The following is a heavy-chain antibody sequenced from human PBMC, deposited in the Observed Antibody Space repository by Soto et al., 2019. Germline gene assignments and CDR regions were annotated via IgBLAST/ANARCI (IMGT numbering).Heavy chain of an antibody. CDR1: GYTFPDYG. CDR2: IIPIFGTA. Sequence: GASVKVSCKASGYTFPDYGISWVRQAPGQGLEWMGGIIPIFGTANYAQKFQGRVTITADESTSTAYMELSSLRSEDTAVYYCARDRPHCISTSCSFDYWGQGTLVTVSS. J-gene: IGHJ4*02. V-gene: IGHV1-69*13. CDR3: ARDRPHCISTSCSFDY. D-gene: IGHD2-2*01.